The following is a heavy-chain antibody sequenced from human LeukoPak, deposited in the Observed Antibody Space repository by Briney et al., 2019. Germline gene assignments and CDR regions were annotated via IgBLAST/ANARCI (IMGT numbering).Heavy chain of an antibody. CDR2: IYYSGST. D-gene: IGHD4-17*01. J-gene: IGHJ4*02. CDR3: ARDLYGGPYYFDY. Sequence: PSETLSLTCTVSGGSISSSSYYWGWIRQPPGKGLEWIGSIYYSGSTYYNPSLKSRVTISVDTSKNQFSLKLSSVTAADTAVYYCARDLYGGPYYFDYWGQGTLVAVSS. V-gene: IGHV4-39*07. CDR1: GGSISSSSYY.